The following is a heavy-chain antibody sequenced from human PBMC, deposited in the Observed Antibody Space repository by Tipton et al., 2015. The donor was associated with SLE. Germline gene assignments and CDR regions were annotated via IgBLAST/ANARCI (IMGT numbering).Heavy chain of an antibody. CDR2: INHSGST. D-gene: IGHD2-15*01. CDR1: GGSFSGYY. CDR3: ASSLGSSYWFDY. V-gene: IGHV4-34*01. J-gene: IGHJ4*02. Sequence: TLSLTCAVYGGSFSGYYWSWIRQPPGKGLEWIGEINHSGSTNYNPSLKSRATISVDTSKNQFSLKLSSVTAADTAVYYCASSLGSSYWFDYWGQGTLVTVSS.